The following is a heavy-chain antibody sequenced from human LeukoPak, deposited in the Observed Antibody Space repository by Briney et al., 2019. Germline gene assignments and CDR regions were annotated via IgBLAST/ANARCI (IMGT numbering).Heavy chain of an antibody. J-gene: IGHJ4*02. D-gene: IGHD3-22*01. CDR2: IYYSGST. CDR3: ARGLVVSTFDY. V-gene: IGHV4-59*01. Sequence: SETLSLTCTVSGGSISSYYWSWIRQPPGKGLEWIGYIYYSGSTNYNPSLKSRVTISVDTSKNQFSLKLSSVTAADTAVYYCARGLVVSTFDYWGQGTLVTVSS. CDR1: GGSISSYY.